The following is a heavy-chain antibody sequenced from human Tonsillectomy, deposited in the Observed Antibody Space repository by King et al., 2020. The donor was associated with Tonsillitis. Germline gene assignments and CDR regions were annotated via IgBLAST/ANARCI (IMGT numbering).Heavy chain of an antibody. J-gene: IGHJ4*02. CDR3: ARERCSSTSCYAGFDY. D-gene: IGHD2-2*01. CDR2: INPNSGAT. CDR1: GYTFTGYY. Sequence: QLVQSGAEVKKPGASVKVSCKASGYTFTGYYMHWVRQAPGQGLEWMGWINPNSGATNYAQKFQGRVTMTRDTSISTAYMELSRLSSDDTAVYYCARERCSSTSCYAGFDYWGQGTLVTVSS. V-gene: IGHV1-2*02.